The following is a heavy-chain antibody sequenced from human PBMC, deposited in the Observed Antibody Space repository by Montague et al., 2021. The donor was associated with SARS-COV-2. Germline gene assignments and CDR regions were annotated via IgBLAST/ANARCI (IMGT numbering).Heavy chain of an antibody. CDR3: ARGDIVVVPAALGIAFYYYYYMDV. CDR2: INHSGST. CDR1: GGSFSGYY. V-gene: IGHV4-34*01. Sequence: SETLSITCAVYGGSFSGYYWSWIRQPPGKGLEWIGEINHSGSTNYNPSLKSRVTISVDTSKNQFSLKLSSVTAADTAVYYCARGDIVVVPAALGIAFYYYYYMDVWGKGTTVTVSS. J-gene: IGHJ6*03. D-gene: IGHD2-2*01.